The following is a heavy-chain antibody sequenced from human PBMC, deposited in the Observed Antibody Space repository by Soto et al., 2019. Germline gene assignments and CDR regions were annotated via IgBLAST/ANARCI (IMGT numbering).Heavy chain of an antibody. V-gene: IGHV3-23*01. CDR1: GFTFSSYA. J-gene: IGHJ4*02. Sequence: EVQLLESGGGLVQSGGSLRLSCAASGFTFSSYAMSWVRQAPGKGLEWVSAITGSGGTTYYADSVKGRFTISRHNSKNTLSLQMNSLRVEDTSVYYCAKGSTYGGGLLDYWGQGPLVTVSS. D-gene: IGHD1-26*01. CDR3: AKGSTYGGGLLDY. CDR2: ITGSGGTT.